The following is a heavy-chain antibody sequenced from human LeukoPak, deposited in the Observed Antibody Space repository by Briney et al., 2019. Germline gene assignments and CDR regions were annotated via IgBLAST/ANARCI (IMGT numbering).Heavy chain of an antibody. CDR1: GFTFSSYA. J-gene: IGHJ4*02. D-gene: IGHD2-15*01. CDR3: AKARWGYCSGGSCYGFDY. V-gene: IGHV3-23*01. CDR2: ISGSGGST. Sequence: PGGSLRLSCAASGFTFSSYAMSWVRQAPGKGLEWVSAISGSGGSTYYADSVKGRFTISRDNSKNTLYLQMNSLRAEDTAVYYCAKARWGYCSGGSCYGFDYWGQGTLVTVSS.